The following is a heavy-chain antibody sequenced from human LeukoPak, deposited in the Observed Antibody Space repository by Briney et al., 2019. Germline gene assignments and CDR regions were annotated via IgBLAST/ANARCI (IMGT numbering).Heavy chain of an antibody. Sequence: GGSLRLSCVASGFTVSSNYMSWVRQPPGKGLEWVSVIYIGGKTLNADSVKDIFTISRDNSKNTVYLQMNSLRVEDTAVYYCARTRGSGWYGATFDYWGQGTLVTVSS. D-gene: IGHD6-19*01. J-gene: IGHJ4*02. CDR1: GFTVSSNY. CDR3: ARTRGSGWYGATFDY. V-gene: IGHV3-66*01. CDR2: IYIGGKT.